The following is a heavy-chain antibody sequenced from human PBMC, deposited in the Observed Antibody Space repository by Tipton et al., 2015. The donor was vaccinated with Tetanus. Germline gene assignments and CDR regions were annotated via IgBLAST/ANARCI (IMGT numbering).Heavy chain of an antibody. CDR3: ERDFRERSGTYLSYYYTMDV. CDR1: GGSLSTFY. Sequence: LRLSCTVSGGSLSTFYWNWLRPPAGKGLEWIGRIYSSGSTNYNPSLKSRVTMSIDTPKNQFSLGLTSVTAADTAVYYCERDFRERSGTYLSYYYTMDVWGQGTTVTVSS. D-gene: IGHD1-26*01. V-gene: IGHV4-4*07. J-gene: IGHJ6*02. CDR2: IYSSGST.